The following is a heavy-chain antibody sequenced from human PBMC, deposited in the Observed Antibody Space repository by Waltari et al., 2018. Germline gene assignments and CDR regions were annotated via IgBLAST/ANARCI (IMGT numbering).Heavy chain of an antibody. CDR2: FYGGGSS. Sequence: EVQLVESGGGLILPGMSLRLSCAASGFTSRNNYISWVRQAPGKGLEWVSVFYGGGSSYHADSVKGLFTVSRDASKNTVYLQMNSLTAEDTAVYYCALSSGVVKGYLDYWGQGTLVTVSS. J-gene: IGHJ4*02. V-gene: IGHV3-53*02. CDR1: GFTSRNNY. CDR3: ALSSGVVKGYLDY. D-gene: IGHD3-3*01.